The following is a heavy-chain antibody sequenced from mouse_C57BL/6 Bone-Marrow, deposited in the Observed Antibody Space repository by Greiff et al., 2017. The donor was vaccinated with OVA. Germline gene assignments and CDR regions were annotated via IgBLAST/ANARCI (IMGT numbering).Heavy chain of an antibody. Sequence: VQLKESVAELVRPGASVKLSCTASGFNIKNTYMHWVKQRPEQGLEWIGRIDPANGNTKYAPKFQGKATITADTSSNTAYLQLSSLTSEDTAIYYRASQRLRRTRYAMDYWGQGTSVTVSS. J-gene: IGHJ4*01. D-gene: IGHD2-2*01. V-gene: IGHV14-3*01. CDR3: ASQRLRRTRYAMDY. CDR1: GFNIKNTY. CDR2: IDPANGNT.